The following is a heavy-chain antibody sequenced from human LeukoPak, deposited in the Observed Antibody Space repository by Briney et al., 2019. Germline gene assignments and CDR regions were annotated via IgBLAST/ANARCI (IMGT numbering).Heavy chain of an antibody. Sequence: SETLSLTCTVSGGSIRSYYWSWIRQPPGKGLEWIGYIFYSGSTYYNPSLRSRVTISVDTSKNQFSLRLSPVTAADTAVYYCARDRRDQGWFDPWGQGTLVTVSS. CDR2: IFYSGST. CDR1: GGSIRSYY. CDR3: ARDRRDQGWFDP. J-gene: IGHJ5*02. V-gene: IGHV4-59*01.